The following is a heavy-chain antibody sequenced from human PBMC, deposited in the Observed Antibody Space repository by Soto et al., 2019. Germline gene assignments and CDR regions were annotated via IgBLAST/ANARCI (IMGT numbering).Heavy chain of an antibody. D-gene: IGHD1-1*01. V-gene: IGHV3-23*01. CDR3: AKQQGPGTPYYYAMDV. Sequence: EVQRLEAGGGLVQPGGSQRLSCAASGFTFSSYARTWVRQAPGKGLEWVSTLSGSGGSTYYAASVKGRFTISRDNSKDTLYLEMNSLRGEDTAVYFCAKQQGPGTPYYYAMDVWGQRTAVTVSS. J-gene: IGHJ6*02. CDR2: LSGSGGST. CDR1: GFTFSSYA.